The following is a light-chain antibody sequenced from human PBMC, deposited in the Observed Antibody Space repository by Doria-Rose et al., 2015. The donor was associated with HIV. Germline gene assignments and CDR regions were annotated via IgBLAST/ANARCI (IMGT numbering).Light chain of an antibody. Sequence: IVLTQSPGTLSLSPGERATLSCRASQSFSSTYLAWYQQKPGQAPSLLIYDGSTRATGIPDRFSASGSGTDFTLTINRLEPEGFALYYCHQYGTSWTFGQGTKVEI. J-gene: IGKJ1*01. CDR3: HQYGTSWT. V-gene: IGKV3-20*01. CDR2: DGS. CDR1: QSFSSTY.